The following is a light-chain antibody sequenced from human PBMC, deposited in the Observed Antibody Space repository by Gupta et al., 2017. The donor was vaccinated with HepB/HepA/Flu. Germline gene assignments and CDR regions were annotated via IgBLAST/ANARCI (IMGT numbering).Light chain of an antibody. CDR2: GAS. V-gene: IGKV3-20*01. CDR3: QQYGSSPSIT. Sequence: ELVLTQSPGTLSLSPGQRATLSCRASQSVSSSYLAWYQQKPGQAPRLLIYGASSRATGIPDRCSGSGSGTDVTLTISRLEPQDVAVYYCQQYGSSPSITFGQGTRLEIK. J-gene: IGKJ5*01. CDR1: QSVSSSY.